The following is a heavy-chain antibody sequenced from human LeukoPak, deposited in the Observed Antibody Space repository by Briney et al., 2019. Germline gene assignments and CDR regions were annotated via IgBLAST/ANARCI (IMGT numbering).Heavy chain of an antibody. D-gene: IGHD3-3*01. V-gene: IGHV4-38-2*01. CDR2: IYHSGST. Sequence: SETLSLTCAVSGYSISSGYYWGWIRQPPGKGLEWIGSIYHSGSTYHNPSLKSRVTISVDTSKNQFSLKLSSVTAADTAVYYCARQSFGVVIMCSHWGQGTLVTVSS. J-gene: IGHJ4*02. CDR3: ARQSFGVVIMCSH. CDR1: GYSISSGYY.